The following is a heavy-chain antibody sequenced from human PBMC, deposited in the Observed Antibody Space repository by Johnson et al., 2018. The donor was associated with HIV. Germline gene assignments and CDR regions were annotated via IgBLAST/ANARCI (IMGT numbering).Heavy chain of an antibody. D-gene: IGHD3-3*01. J-gene: IGHJ3*02. CDR1: GFTFSSYA. V-gene: IGHV3-30-3*02. CDR3: AKLSIFGVVETDGFDI. Sequence: QVQLVESGGGVVQPGRSLRLSCAASGFTFSSYAMHWVRQAPGKGLEWVAVISYDGSNKYYADSVKGRFTISRDNSKNTLYLQMNSLRAEDTAVYHCAKLSIFGVVETDGFDIWGQGTMVTVSS. CDR2: ISYDGSNK.